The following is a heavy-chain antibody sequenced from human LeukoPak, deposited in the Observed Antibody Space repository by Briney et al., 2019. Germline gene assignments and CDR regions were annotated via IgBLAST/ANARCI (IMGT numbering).Heavy chain of an antibody. CDR2: IIPIFGTA. CDR3: ARGTLYYDFWSGYYNY. CDR1: GGTFSSYA. D-gene: IGHD3-3*01. Sequence: SVKVSCTASGGTFSSYAISWVRQAPGQGLEWMGGIIPIFGTANYAQKFQGRVTITADESTSTAYMELSSLRSEDTAVYYCARGTLYYDFWSGYYNYWGQGTLVTVSS. V-gene: IGHV1-69*13. J-gene: IGHJ4*02.